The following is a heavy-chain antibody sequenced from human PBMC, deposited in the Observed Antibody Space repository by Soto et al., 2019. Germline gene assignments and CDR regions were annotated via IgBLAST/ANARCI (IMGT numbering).Heavy chain of an antibody. CDR1: GFTFSSYG. V-gene: IGHV3-33*01. J-gene: IGHJ4*02. Sequence: GGSLRLSCAASGFTFSSYGIHWGRQAPGKGLEWVAVIWYGGSNKYYADSVKGRFTISRDNSKNTLYLQMNSLRAEDTAVYYCARGGVAVAGPFDYWGQGTLVTVSS. CDR3: ARGGVAVAGPFDY. D-gene: IGHD6-19*01. CDR2: IWYGGSNK.